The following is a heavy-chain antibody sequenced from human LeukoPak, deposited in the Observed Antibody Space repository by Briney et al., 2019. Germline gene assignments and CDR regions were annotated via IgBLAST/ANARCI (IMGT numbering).Heavy chain of an antibody. Sequence: SETLSLTCTVSGGSISSYYWSWIRQPPGKGLEWIGHIYYSGSTNYNPSLKSRVTISVDTSKNQFSLKMTSVTAADTAVYYCVRHPWRMGSRDYNFDYWGRGTLVTVSS. CDR3: VRHPWRMGSRDYNFDY. CDR1: GGSISSYY. D-gene: IGHD3-16*01. CDR2: IYYSGST. J-gene: IGHJ4*02. V-gene: IGHV4-59*08.